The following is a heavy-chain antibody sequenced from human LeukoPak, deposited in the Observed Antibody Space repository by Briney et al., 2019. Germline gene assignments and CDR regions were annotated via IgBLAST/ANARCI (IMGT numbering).Heavy chain of an antibody. V-gene: IGHV3-48*01. D-gene: IGHD2/OR15-2a*01. Sequence: GGSLRLSCAASGFTFNTYTMNWVRQAPGKGLEWVSYISGSSGIIDYADSVRGRFTISRDNAKNSLYLQMNSLRAEDTAVYYFARGSTFYGNRGQGPFDYRGQGTLVTVSS. J-gene: IGHJ4*02. CDR1: GFTFNTYT. CDR2: ISGSSGII. CDR3: ARGSTFYGNRGQGPFDY.